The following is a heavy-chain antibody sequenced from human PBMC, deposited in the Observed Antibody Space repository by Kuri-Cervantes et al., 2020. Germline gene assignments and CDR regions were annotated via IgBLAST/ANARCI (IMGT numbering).Heavy chain of an antibody. CDR2: IIPIFGTA. CDR1: GYTFTDYC. D-gene: IGHD6-19*01. J-gene: IGHJ4*02. CDR3: ARGFNPISGEMGY. V-gene: IGHV1-69*05. Sequence: SVKVSCKASGYTFTDYCFHWVRQAPGQALEWMGGIIPIFGTANYAQKFQGRVTITTDESTSTAYMELSSLRSEDTAVYYCARGFNPISGEMGYWGQGTLVTVSS.